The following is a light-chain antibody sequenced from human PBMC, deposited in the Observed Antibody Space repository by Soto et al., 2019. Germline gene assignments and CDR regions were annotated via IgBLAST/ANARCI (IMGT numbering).Light chain of an antibody. CDR3: QQCNSFPIT. Sequence: DIQMTQSPSSVSASVGDRVTITCRASQNIDNWLAWYQHKPGKAPHLLIYSASTLQSGVPSRFSGSGSGTEFTRTISSLQPEDFATYYCQQCNSFPITFGKGTRLEI. CDR1: QNIDNW. J-gene: IGKJ5*01. V-gene: IGKV1-12*01. CDR2: SAS.